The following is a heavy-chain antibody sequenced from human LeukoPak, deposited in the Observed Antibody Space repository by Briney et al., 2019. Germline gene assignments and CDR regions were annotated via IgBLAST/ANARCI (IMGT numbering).Heavy chain of an antibody. Sequence: GGSLRLSCASSGFIFSDYAMSWVRQAPGMGLEWVSAISGSGGSTYYADSVKGRFTISRDNARNSLFLQLNSLRAEDTAVYYCARVEMWVLRGSDHWGQGVPVTVSS. J-gene: IGHJ4*02. CDR1: GFIFSDYA. CDR3: ARVEMWVLRGSDH. CDR2: ISGSGGST. V-gene: IGHV3-23*01. D-gene: IGHD3-10*02.